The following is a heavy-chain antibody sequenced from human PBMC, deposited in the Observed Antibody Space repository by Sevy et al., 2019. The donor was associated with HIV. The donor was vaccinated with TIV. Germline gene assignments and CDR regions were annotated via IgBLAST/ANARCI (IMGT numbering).Heavy chain of an antibody. CDR1: GFTFSSYG. D-gene: IGHD3-10*01. Sequence: GGSLRLSCAAPGFTFSSYGMHWVRQAPGKGLEWVAVISYDGSNKYYADSVKGRFTISRDNSKNTLYLQMNSLRAEDTAVYYCAKDLEGWFGFGGLYWGQGTLVTVSS. J-gene: IGHJ4*02. CDR2: ISYDGSNK. CDR3: AKDLEGWFGFGGLY. V-gene: IGHV3-30*18.